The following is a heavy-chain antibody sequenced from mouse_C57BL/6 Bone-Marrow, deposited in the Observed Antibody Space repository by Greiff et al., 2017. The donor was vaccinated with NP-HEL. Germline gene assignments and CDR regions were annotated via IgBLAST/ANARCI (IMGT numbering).Heavy chain of an antibody. CDR1: GFTFSSYA. Sequence: DVQLVESGGGLVKPGGSLKLSCAASGFTFSSYAMSWVRQTPEKRLEWVATISDGGSYTYYPDNVKGRFTISRDNAKNNLYLQMSHLKSEDTAMYYCARDTSFIPAMDYWGQGTSVTVSS. J-gene: IGHJ4*01. V-gene: IGHV5-4*01. D-gene: IGHD1-1*01. CDR3: ARDTSFIPAMDY. CDR2: ISDGGSYT.